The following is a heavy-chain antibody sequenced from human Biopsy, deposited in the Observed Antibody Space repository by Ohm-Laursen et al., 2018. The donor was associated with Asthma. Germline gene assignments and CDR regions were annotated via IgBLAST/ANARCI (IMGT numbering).Heavy chain of an antibody. D-gene: IGHD3-22*01. CDR2: VSSDGHNK. CDR1: GFVFRQCG. V-gene: IGHV3-30*03. J-gene: IGHJ3*02. Sequence: SLRLSCSASGFVFRQCGMHWVRQGPGKGLEWVALVSSDGHNKYYEDSVKGRFTISRDNSRNRLYLQINRLTVEDSAVYFCARQSGQDYGDSSGFDMWGQGTKVAVSS. CDR3: ARQSGQDYGDSSGFDM.